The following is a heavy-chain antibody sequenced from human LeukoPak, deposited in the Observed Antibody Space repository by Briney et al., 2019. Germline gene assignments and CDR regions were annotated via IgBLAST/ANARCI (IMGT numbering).Heavy chain of an antibody. Sequence: GGSLRLSCAASGFTFSSYAMHWVRQAPGKGLEWVAVISYDGSNKYYADSVKGRFTISRDNSKNTLYLQMNSLRAEDTAVYYCAKRGYYGSGSSYYYYYMDVWGKGTTVTVSS. V-gene: IGHV3-30*04. CDR3: AKRGYYGSGSSYYYYYMDV. J-gene: IGHJ6*03. CDR1: GFTFSSYA. CDR2: ISYDGSNK. D-gene: IGHD3-10*01.